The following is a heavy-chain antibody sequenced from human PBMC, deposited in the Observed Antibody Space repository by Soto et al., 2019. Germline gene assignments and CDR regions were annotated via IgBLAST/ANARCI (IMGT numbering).Heavy chain of an antibody. Sequence: QVQLVQSGAEVKKPGASVKVSCKASGYTFTSYDINWVRQATGQGLEWMGWMNPNSGNTGYAQKFQGRVTMTRNTSISTAYMELSSLRSEDTAVYDCARVKSIVRGVTYNWFDPGGQGTLVTVFS. D-gene: IGHD3-10*01. J-gene: IGHJ5*02. CDR1: GYTFTSYD. V-gene: IGHV1-8*01. CDR2: MNPNSGNT. CDR3: ARVKSIVRGVTYNWFDP.